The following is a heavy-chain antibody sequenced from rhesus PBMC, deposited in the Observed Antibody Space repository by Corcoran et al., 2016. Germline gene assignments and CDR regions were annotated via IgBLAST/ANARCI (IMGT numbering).Heavy chain of an antibody. J-gene: IGHJ4*01. D-gene: IGHD1-44*02. Sequence: QLQLQESGPGLVTPSETLSLTCAVSGGSFSSNCGSWLRQPPGKGLEWIGRISGGGVSTDYNPSLKSRVTFSTDTSKNQCSLRLTSVTAADTAVYFCAGGVGSHNDWGRGVLVTVSS. V-gene: IGHV4-173*01. CDR2: ISGGGVST. CDR3: AGGVGSHND. CDR1: GGSFSSNC.